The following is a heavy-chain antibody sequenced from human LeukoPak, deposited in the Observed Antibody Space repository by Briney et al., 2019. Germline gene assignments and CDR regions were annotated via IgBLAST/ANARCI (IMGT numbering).Heavy chain of an antibody. Sequence: PSETLSLTCAVYGGSFSGYYWSWIRQPPGKGLEWIGEINHSGSTNYNPSLKSRDTISVDTSKNQFSLKLSSVTAADTAVYYCARGRATYDFWSGQKIDYWGQGTLVTVSS. D-gene: IGHD3-3*01. J-gene: IGHJ4*02. CDR1: GGSFSGYY. V-gene: IGHV4-34*01. CDR3: ARGRATYDFWSGQKIDY. CDR2: INHSGST.